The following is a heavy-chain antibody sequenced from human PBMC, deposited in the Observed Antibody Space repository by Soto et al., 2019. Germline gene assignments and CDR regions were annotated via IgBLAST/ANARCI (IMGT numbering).Heavy chain of an antibody. CDR1: GFTFSSYG. J-gene: IGHJ4*02. Sequence: PGGSLRLSCAASGFTFSSYGMHWVRQAPGKGLEWVAVISYDGSNKYYADSVKGRFTISRDNSKNTLYLQMNSLRAEDTAVYYCAKSHRRGCSGYEIDYWGQGTLVTVSS. V-gene: IGHV3-30*18. CDR3: AKSHRRGCSGYEIDY. D-gene: IGHD5-12*01. CDR2: ISYDGSNK.